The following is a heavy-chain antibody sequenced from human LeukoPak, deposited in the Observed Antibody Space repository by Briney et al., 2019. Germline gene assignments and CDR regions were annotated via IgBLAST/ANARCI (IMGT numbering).Heavy chain of an antibody. CDR2: ISNDGTNK. CDR3: AKAMGSISWAFDS. D-gene: IGHD6-13*01. V-gene: IGHV3-30*18. Sequence: SGGSLRLSCAASGFTFSNYGMHWVRQAPGKGLEWLAVISNDGTNKNYVDSVKGRFTISRDSSKNTLYLQMNSLRPDDTAVYYCAKAMGSISWAFDSWGQGTLVTVSS. CDR1: GFTFSNYG. J-gene: IGHJ4*02.